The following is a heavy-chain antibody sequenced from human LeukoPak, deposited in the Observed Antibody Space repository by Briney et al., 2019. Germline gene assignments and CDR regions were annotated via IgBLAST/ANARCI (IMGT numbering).Heavy chain of an antibody. D-gene: IGHD4/OR15-4a*01. CDR3: ARDRTLYGGKDYYYYGRDV. Sequence: SETLSLTCTVSGGSISSYYWSWIRQPAGKGLEWIGRIYTSGSTNYNPSLKSRVTMSVDTSKNQFSLKLSSVTAADTAVYYCARDRTLYGGKDYYYYGRDVWGQGTTVTVSS. J-gene: IGHJ6*02. CDR1: GGSISSYY. CDR2: IYTSGST. V-gene: IGHV4-4*07.